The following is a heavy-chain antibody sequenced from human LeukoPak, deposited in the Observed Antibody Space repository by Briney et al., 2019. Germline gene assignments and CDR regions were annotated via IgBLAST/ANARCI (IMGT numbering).Heavy chain of an antibody. CDR2: ISYDGSNK. V-gene: IGHV3-30*03. CDR1: GFTFSSYG. Sequence: GGSLRLSCAASGFTFSSYGMHWVRQAPGKGLEWVAVISYDGSNKYYADSVKGRFTISRDNSKNTLYLQMGSLRAEDMAVYYCAREGSSGYYEFDYWGQGTLVTVSS. CDR3: AREGSSGYYEFDY. D-gene: IGHD3-22*01. J-gene: IGHJ4*02.